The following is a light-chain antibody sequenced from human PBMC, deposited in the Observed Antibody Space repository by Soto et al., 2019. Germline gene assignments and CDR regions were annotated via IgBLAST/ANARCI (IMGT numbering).Light chain of an antibody. Sequence: QSVLTQPPSVSAAPGQKVTISCSGSSSNIGNNYVSWYQQFPGTAPKLLIHDNNKRPSGIPDRFSGSKSGTSATLGITGLQTGDEADYYCGTWDSSLSARVFGGGTKLTVL. CDR3: GTWDSSLSARV. V-gene: IGLV1-51*01. CDR2: DNN. J-gene: IGLJ3*02. CDR1: SSNIGNNY.